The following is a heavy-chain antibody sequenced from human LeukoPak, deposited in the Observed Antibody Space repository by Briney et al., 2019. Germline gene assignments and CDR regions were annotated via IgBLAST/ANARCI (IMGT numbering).Heavy chain of an antibody. CDR1: GFTFSSYS. Sequence: GGSLRLSCAVSGFTFSSYSMTWVRQAPGKGLEWVSSISSSSTYIYYTDSVKGRFTISRDNAKNPLFLQMNSLRAEDTAVYYCARSTGWFDPWGQGTLVTVSS. V-gene: IGHV3-21*01. CDR2: ISSSSTYI. CDR3: ARSTGWFDP. J-gene: IGHJ5*02.